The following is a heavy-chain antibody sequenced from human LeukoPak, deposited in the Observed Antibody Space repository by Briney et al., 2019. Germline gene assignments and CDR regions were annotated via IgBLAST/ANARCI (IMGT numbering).Heavy chain of an antibody. CDR1: GYTFTSYY. CDR3: ARVKGERKYSYGNHVFDY. J-gene: IGHJ4*02. V-gene: IGHV1-46*01. Sequence: ASVKVSCKASGYTFTSYYMHWVRQAPGQGLEWMGIINPSGGSTSYAQKFQGRVTMTRDTSTSTVYMELSSQRSEDTAVYYCARVKGERKYSYGNHVFDYWGQGTLVTVSS. CDR2: INPSGGST. D-gene: IGHD5-18*01.